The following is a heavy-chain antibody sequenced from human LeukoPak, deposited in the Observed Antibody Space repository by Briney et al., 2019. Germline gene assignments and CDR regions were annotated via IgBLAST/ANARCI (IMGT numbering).Heavy chain of an antibody. CDR3: ARLYTSFRAFDI. V-gene: IGHV4-31*11. J-gene: IGHJ3*02. Sequence: SQTLSLTCAVSGGSISSGDYYWSWIRQHPGKGLEWIGYIYYSGSTYYNPSLKSRVTISVDTSKNQFSLKLSSVTAADTAVYYCARLYTSFRAFDIWGQGTTVTVSS. D-gene: IGHD6-6*01. CDR1: GGSISSGDYY. CDR2: IYYSGST.